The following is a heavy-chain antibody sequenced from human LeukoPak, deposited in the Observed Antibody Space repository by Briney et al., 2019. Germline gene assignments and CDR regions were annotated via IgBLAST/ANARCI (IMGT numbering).Heavy chain of an antibody. CDR2: IYYSGST. Sequence: SETLSLTCTASGGSISSYHWSWIRQPPGKGLEWIGYIYYSGSTNYNPSLKSRLTISVDTSKNQFSLNLRSVTAADTAVYYCARGTVTTEYFDFWGQGTQVTVSS. V-gene: IGHV4-59*01. J-gene: IGHJ4*02. CDR1: GGSISSYH. CDR3: ARGTVTTEYFDF. D-gene: IGHD4-17*01.